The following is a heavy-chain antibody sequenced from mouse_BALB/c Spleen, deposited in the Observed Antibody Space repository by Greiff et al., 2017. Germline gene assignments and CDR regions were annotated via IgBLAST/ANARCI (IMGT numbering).Heavy chain of an antibody. CDR1: GFNIKDTY. J-gene: IGHJ3*01. V-gene: IGHV14-3*02. CDR2: IDPANGNT. Sequence: EVQLQQSGAELVKPGASVKLSCTASGFNIKDTYMHWVKQRPEQGLEWIGRIDPANGNTKYDPKFKGKATLTADKSSSTAYMQLSSLTSDDSAVYFCARAVRRFPWFAYWGQGTLVTVSA. D-gene: IGHD2-14*01. CDR3: ARAVRRFPWFAY.